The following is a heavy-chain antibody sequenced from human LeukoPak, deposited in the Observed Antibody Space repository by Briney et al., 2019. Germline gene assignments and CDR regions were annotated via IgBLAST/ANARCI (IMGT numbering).Heavy chain of an antibody. CDR2: INHSGSI. Sequence: SETLSLTCAVYGGSLSGYYWSWIRQPPGKGLQWIGEINHSGSIKNNASLKSRVTISIDTSKNQFSLKLSSVTAADPAVYYCARGLSRLPPGGYWGQGTLVTVSS. D-gene: IGHD2-15*01. J-gene: IGHJ4*02. CDR3: ARGLSRLPPGGY. V-gene: IGHV4-34*01. CDR1: GGSLSGYY.